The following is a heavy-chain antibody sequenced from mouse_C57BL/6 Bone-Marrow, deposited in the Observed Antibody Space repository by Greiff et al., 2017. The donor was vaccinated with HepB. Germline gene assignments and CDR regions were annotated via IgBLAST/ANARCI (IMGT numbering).Heavy chain of an antibody. V-gene: IGHV8-8*01. CDR1: GFSLSTFGMG. J-gene: IGHJ4*01. CDR2: IWWDDDK. Sequence: QVTLKVCGPGILQPSQTLSLTCSFSGFSLSTFGMGVGWIRQPSGKGLEWLAHIWWDDDKYYNPALKSRLTISKDTSKNQVFLKIANVDTADTATYYCARISYYYGSSSYAMDYWGQGTSVTVSS. D-gene: IGHD1-1*01. CDR3: ARISYYYGSSSYAMDY.